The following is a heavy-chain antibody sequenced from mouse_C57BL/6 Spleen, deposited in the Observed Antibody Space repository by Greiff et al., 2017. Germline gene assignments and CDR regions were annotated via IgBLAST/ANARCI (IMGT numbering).Heavy chain of an antibody. V-gene: IGHV1-53*01. D-gene: IGHD1-1*01. CDR3: ARSESIYCPSWFSD. CDR2: INPSNGGT. CDR1: GYTFTSYW. Sequence: QVQLQQSGTELVKPGASVKLSCKASGYTFTSYWMHWVKQRPGQGLEWIGNINPSNGGTNYNEKFKSKATLTVDKSSSTAYMQLSSLTSEDSAVYYCARSESIYCPSWFSDWGQGTLVTVAA. J-gene: IGHJ3*01.